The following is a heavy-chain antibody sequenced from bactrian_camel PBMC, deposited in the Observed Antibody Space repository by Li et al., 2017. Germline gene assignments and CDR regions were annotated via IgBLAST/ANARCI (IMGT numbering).Heavy chain of an antibody. CDR2: IDGEGVT. CDR3: AADRRRHGPPSLRPGDYSV. Sequence: VESGGGSVQTGGSLTLSCAASDATYSPTCMGWFRQPPGKQREGVAAIDGEGVTDYRDSVKGRFTISKDNARNWLDLQMDSLEPGDTARYYCAADRRRHGPPSLRPGDYSVWGQGTQVTVS. CDR1: DATYSPTC. D-gene: IGHD2*01. J-gene: IGHJ4*01. V-gene: IGHV3S53*01.